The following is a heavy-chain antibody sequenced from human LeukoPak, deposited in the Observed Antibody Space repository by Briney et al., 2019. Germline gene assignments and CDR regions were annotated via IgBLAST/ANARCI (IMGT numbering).Heavy chain of an antibody. V-gene: IGHV3-30*18. D-gene: IGHD3-10*01. CDR2: ISYDGSNK. CDR3: AKGRDYYGSGADY. J-gene: IGHJ4*02. Sequence: GGSLRLSCAASGFTFSSYGMHWVRQAPGKGLEWVAVISYDGSNKYHADSVKGRFTISRDNSKNTLYVQMNSLRAEDTAEYYCAKGRDYYGSGADYWGQGTLVTVTS. CDR1: GFTFSSYG.